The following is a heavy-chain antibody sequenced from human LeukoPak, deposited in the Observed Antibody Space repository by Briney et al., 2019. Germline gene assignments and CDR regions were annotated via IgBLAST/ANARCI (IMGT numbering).Heavy chain of an antibody. V-gene: IGHV4-39*01. CDR2: IYYSGST. D-gene: IGHD2/OR15-2a*01. CDR3: ARHPTGSFLFDY. Sequence: PSETLSLTCTVSGDSINSSTYYWGWIRQPPGKGLEWIGSIYYSGSTYYNPSLKSRVTQSVDTSKRQFSLKLSSVTAADTAIYYCARHPTGSFLFDYWGQGTLVAVSS. J-gene: IGHJ4*02. CDR1: GDSINSSTYY.